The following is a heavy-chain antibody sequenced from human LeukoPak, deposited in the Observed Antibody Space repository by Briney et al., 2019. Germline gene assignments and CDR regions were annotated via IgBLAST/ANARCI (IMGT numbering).Heavy chain of an antibody. J-gene: IGHJ4*02. D-gene: IGHD5-18*01. CDR3: ARSLDTDLWE. CDR1: GDSVSSNSAA. Sequence: SQTLSLTCAISGDSVSSNSAAWNWIRQSPSRGLEWLGRTYYRSKWSKDYAVSVKSRITINPDTSNNQLSLQLNSVTPEDTAVYYCARSLDTDLWEWGQGTLVTVSS. V-gene: IGHV6-1*01. CDR2: TYYRSKWSK.